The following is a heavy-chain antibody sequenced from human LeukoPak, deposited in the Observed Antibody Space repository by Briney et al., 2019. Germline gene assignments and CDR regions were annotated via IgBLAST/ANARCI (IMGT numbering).Heavy chain of an antibody. CDR1: GFTFDDYA. CDR2: ISWNSGSI. J-gene: IGHJ4*02. Sequence: GRSLRLSCAASGFTFDDYAMHWVRQAPGKGLEWVSGISWNSGSIGYADSVKGRFTISRDNAKNSLYLQMNSLRAEDTALYYCAKAIGIFGVVLTPYFDYWGQGTLVTVSS. V-gene: IGHV3-9*01. CDR3: AKAIGIFGVVLTPYFDY. D-gene: IGHD3-3*01.